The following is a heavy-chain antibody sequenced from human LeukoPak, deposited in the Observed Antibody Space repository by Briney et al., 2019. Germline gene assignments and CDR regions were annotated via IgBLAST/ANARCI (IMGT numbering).Heavy chain of an antibody. CDR2: INPNSGGT. J-gene: IGHJ5*02. CDR3: ARARGYSYETYNWFDP. D-gene: IGHD5-18*01. Sequence: GASVKVSCKASGYTFTGYYMHWVRQAPGQGLEWMGWINPNSGGTNYAQKFQGRVTMTRDMSISTAYMELSRLRSDDTAVYYCARARGYSYETYNWFDPWGQGTLVTVSS. V-gene: IGHV1-2*02. CDR1: GYTFTGYY.